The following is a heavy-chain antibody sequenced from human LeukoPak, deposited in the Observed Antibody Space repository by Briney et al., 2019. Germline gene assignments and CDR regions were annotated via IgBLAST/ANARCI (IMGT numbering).Heavy chain of an antibody. Sequence: PSETLSLTCTVSGGSISSYYWSWIRQPPGKGLEWIGYIYYSGSTNYNPSLKSRVTISVDTSKNQFSLKLSSVTAADTAVYYCARLAVVGDALDIWGQGTMVTVSS. CDR1: GGSISSYY. CDR2: IYYSGST. CDR3: ARLAVVGDALDI. D-gene: IGHD2-15*01. J-gene: IGHJ3*02. V-gene: IGHV4-59*01.